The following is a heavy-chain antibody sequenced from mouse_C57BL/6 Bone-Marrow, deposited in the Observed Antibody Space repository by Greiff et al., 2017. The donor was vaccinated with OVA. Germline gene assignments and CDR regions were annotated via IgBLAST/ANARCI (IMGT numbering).Heavy chain of an antibody. CDR3: TTKDCAWFAY. CDR2: IDPENGDT. J-gene: IGHJ3*01. Sequence: EVQLQQSGAELVRPGASVKLSCTASGFNIKDDYMHWVKQRPEQGLEWIGWIDPENGDTEYASKFQGKATITADTSSNTAYLQRSSLTSEDTAVYYCTTKDCAWFAYWGQGTLVTVSA. V-gene: IGHV14-4*01. CDR1: GFNIKDDY.